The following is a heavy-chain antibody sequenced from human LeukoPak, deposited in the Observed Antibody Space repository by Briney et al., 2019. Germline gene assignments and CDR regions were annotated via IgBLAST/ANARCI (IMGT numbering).Heavy chain of an antibody. CDR1: GGSFSGYY. Sequence: SETLSLTCAVYGGSFSGYYWSWIRQPPGKGLEWIGEINHSGSTYYNPSLKSRVTISVDRSKNQFSLKLSSVTAADTAVYYCARAAQSDDFWSGVSGDYFDYWGQGTLVTVSS. J-gene: IGHJ4*02. CDR3: ARAAQSDDFWSGVSGDYFDY. V-gene: IGHV4-34*01. CDR2: INHSGST. D-gene: IGHD3-3*01.